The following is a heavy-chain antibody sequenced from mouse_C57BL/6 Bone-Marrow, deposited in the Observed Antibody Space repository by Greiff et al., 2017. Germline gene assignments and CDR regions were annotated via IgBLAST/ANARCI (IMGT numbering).Heavy chain of an antibody. CDR3: ARGEFILLLV. J-gene: IGHJ1*03. Sequence: QVQLQQSGAELVKPGASVKMSCKASGYTFTSYWITWVKQRPGQGLEWIGDIYPGSGSTNYNEKFKSKATLTVDPSSSPAYMQRSSLTSEDSAVYYCARGEFILLLVWGTGTTVTVSS. CDR2: IYPGSGST. V-gene: IGHV1-55*01. CDR1: GYTFTSYW. D-gene: IGHD1-1*01.